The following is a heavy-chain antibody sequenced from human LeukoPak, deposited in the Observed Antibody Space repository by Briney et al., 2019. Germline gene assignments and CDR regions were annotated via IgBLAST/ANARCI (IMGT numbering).Heavy chain of an antibody. J-gene: IGHJ3*02. Sequence: ASVTVSSMASRYTFTSYYMHWVRQAPGQGREWMGLINPSDGSTSYAQKFQGRVTMTRDTSTSTVYMELSSLRSEDTAVYYCARATNYYDSSGYWSRADAFDIWGQGTMVTVSS. CDR3: ARATNYYDSSGYWSRADAFDI. V-gene: IGHV1-46*01. CDR2: INPSDGST. D-gene: IGHD3-22*01. CDR1: RYTFTSYY.